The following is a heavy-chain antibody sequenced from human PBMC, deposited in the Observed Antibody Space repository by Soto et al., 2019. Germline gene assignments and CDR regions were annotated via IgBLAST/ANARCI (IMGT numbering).Heavy chain of an antibody. D-gene: IGHD2-15*01. Sequence: GGSLILSCAASGFTFSGYAMSWVRQAPGKGLEWVSAISSGVVNTYYADPVKGRFTISRDNSKNTLYLQMNSLRAEDTAVYYFAKQEWTDGSLPRFDYWGQGSLVTGSS. CDR2: ISSGVVNT. CDR3: AKQEWTDGSLPRFDY. J-gene: IGHJ4*02. V-gene: IGHV3-23*01. CDR1: GFTFSGYA.